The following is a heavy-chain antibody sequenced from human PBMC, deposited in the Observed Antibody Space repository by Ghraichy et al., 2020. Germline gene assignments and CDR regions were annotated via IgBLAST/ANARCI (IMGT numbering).Heavy chain of an antibody. CDR1: GGSISSSSYY. Sequence: SETLSLTCTVSGGSISSSSYYWGWIRQPPGKGLEWIGSIYYSGSTYYNPSLKSRVTISVDTSKNQFSLKLSSVTAADTAVYYCARHIFGVVIGSCFDYWGQGTLVTVSS. CDR3: ARHIFGVVIGSCFDY. CDR2: IYYSGST. D-gene: IGHD3-3*01. J-gene: IGHJ4*02. V-gene: IGHV4-39*01.